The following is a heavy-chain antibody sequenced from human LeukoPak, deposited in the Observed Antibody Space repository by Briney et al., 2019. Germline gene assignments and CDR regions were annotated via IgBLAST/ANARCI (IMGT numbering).Heavy chain of an antibody. CDR3: ARVKYSGSYYGVDY. V-gene: IGHV4-30-4*08. CDR1: GGSISSADYY. J-gene: IGHJ4*02. D-gene: IGHD1-26*01. CDR2: IYYSGST. Sequence: SETLPLTCTVSGGSISSADYYWSWIRQPPGKGLEWIGYIYYSGSTYYNPPLKSRVIISADTSKNQFSLKLSSVTAADTAVYYCARVKYSGSYYGVDYWGQGTLVTVSS.